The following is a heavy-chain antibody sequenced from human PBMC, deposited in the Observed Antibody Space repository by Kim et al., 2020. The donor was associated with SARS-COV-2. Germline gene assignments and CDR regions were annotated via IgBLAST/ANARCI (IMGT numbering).Heavy chain of an antibody. CDR2: IYNTGRT. CDR3: ARATRRHTYGKVDY. D-gene: IGHD5-18*01. CDR1: GGSISNSDYS. Sequence: SETLSLTCTVSGGSISNSDYSWGWIRQPPGKGLEWIGYIYNTGRTYYNQSLKSRVTISVDTSQNQFSLRLNSVTAADTAMYYCARATRRHTYGKVDYWG. J-gene: IGHJ4*01. V-gene: IGHV4-39*01.